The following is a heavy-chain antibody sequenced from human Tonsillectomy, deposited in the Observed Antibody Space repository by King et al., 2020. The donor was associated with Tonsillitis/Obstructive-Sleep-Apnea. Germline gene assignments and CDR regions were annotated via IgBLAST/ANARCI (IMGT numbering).Heavy chain of an antibody. CDR3: AREGGDIVATIVDY. CDR1: GYTFTSYG. D-gene: IGHD5-12*01. V-gene: IGHV1-18*01. CDR2: ISAYNGNT. Sequence: QLVQSGAEVKKPGASVKVSCKASGYTFTSYGISWGRQGPGQGLEWMGWISAYNGNTNYAQKLQGRVTLTTDTSTSTAYMELRSLRSDDTAVYYCAREGGDIVATIVDYWGQGTLVTVSS. J-gene: IGHJ4*02.